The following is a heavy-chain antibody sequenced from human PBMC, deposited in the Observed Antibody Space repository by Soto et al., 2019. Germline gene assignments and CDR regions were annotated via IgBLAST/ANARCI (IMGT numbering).Heavy chain of an antibody. CDR1: GDSVTSGSYY. V-gene: IGHV4-61*03. D-gene: IGHD7-27*01. CDR3: AREWGLLPYYGMNV. CDR2: ISYTGRT. Sequence: NPSETLSLTCIVSGDSVTSGSYYWTWLRQPPGKGLEWIGYISYTGRTKYNPSLQSRVTISVDTSKNDFSLNLSSVTAADTAVYFCAREWGLLPYYGMNVRGHGTAVTVSS. J-gene: IGHJ6*02.